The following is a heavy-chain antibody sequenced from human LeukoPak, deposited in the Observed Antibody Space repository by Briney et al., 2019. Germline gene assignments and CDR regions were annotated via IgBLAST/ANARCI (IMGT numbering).Heavy chain of an antibody. D-gene: IGHD3-10*01. CDR1: GFTFSSYA. CDR3: AREFTMVRGVLHYYYYGMDV. V-gene: IGHV3-30*04. Sequence: GGSLRLSCAASGFTFSSYAMHWVRQAPGKGLEWVAVISYDGSNKYYADSVKGRFTISRDNSKNTLYLQMNSLRAEDMAVYYCAREFTMVRGVLHYYYYGMDVWGQGTTVTVSS. CDR2: ISYDGSNK. J-gene: IGHJ6*02.